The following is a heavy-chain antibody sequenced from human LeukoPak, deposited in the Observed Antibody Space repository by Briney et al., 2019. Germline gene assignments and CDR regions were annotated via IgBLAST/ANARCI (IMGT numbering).Heavy chain of an antibody. Sequence: PVASVKVSCKASGGTFSSYAISWVRQAPGQGLEWMGRIIPIFGIANYAQKFQGRVTITADKSTSTAYMELSSLRSEDTAVYYCARDQERKEAWFDPWGQGTLVTVSS. CDR2: IIPIFGIA. CDR3: ARDQERKEAWFDP. J-gene: IGHJ5*02. CDR1: GGTFSSYA. V-gene: IGHV1-69*04. D-gene: IGHD1-26*01.